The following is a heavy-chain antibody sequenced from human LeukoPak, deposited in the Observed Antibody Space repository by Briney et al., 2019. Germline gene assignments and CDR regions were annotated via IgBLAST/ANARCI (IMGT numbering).Heavy chain of an antibody. D-gene: IGHD1-26*01. V-gene: IGHV3-48*04. J-gene: IGHJ3*01. Sequence: GGSLRLSCAASGFTFSSYGMSWVRQAPGKGLEWVSYISSSGNSIYYAASVKGRFTISRDNAKNSLYLQMNSLRAEDTAVYYCARDLYEEWGELSDAFDLWGQGTMVTVAS. CDR1: GFTFSSYG. CDR3: ARDLYEEWGELSDAFDL. CDR2: ISSSGNSI.